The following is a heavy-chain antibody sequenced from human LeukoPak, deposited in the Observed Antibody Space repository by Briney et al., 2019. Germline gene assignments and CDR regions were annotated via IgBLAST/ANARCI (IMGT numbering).Heavy chain of an antibody. J-gene: IGHJ4*02. V-gene: IGHV3-23*01. Sequence: GGSLRLSCAASGFTFSSYAMSWVRQAPGKGLEWVSAISGSGGSTYYADSVKGRFTISRDNSKNTLYPQMNSLRAEDTAVYYCAKQGGGIAARRGVDYWGQGTLVTVSS. CDR3: AKQGGGIAARRGVDY. CDR1: GFTFSSYA. CDR2: ISGSGGST. D-gene: IGHD6-6*01.